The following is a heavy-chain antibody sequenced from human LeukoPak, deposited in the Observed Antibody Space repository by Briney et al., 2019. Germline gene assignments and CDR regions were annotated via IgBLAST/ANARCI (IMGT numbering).Heavy chain of an antibody. D-gene: IGHD3-22*01. CDR2: ISYDGNYK. Sequence: PGGSLRLSCAASGFTFNTYAIHWVRQAPGKGLEWVVVISYDGNYKYYADSVKGRFTISRDNSKNTLYLQMNSLRAEDTAVYYCARSDHYDSNGYYDYWGQGTLVTVSS. CDR1: GFTFNTYA. CDR3: ARSDHYDSNGYYDY. V-gene: IGHV3-30-3*01. J-gene: IGHJ4*02.